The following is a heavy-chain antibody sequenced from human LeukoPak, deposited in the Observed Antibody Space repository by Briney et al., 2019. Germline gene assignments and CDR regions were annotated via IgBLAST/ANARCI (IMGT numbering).Heavy chain of an antibody. Sequence: ASVKVSCKASGYTFTSYGISWVRQAPGQGLEWMGWISAYNGNTNYAQKLQGRVTMTTDTSTSTAYMELRSLRSDDTAVYYCARETADFWSGSYYYYYMDVWGKGTTVTVSS. CDR1: GYTFTSYG. CDR2: ISAYNGNT. J-gene: IGHJ6*03. CDR3: ARETADFWSGSYYYYYMDV. D-gene: IGHD3-3*01. V-gene: IGHV1-18*01.